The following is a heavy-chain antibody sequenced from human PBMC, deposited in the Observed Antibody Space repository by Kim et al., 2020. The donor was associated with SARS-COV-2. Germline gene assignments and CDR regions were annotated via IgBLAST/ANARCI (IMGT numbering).Heavy chain of an antibody. CDR2: IYSSGST. CDR3: AIRALGYCSGGSCYDAIDP. CDR1: GCSIISYS. V-gene: IGHV4-59*08. Sequence: SETLCLTCAVSGCSIISYSWSWIRQPPGKGLEWIGDIYSSGSTNYNPSLKSRVTISVDTSKNQFSLKLSSVTAADTAVYYCAIRALGYCSGGSCYDAIDP. J-gene: IGHJ5*02. D-gene: IGHD2-15*01.